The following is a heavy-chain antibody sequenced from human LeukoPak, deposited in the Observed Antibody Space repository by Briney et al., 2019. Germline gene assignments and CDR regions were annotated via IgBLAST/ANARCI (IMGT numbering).Heavy chain of an antibody. CDR1: GFTFSSYA. V-gene: IGHV3-23*01. D-gene: IGHD6-6*01. J-gene: IGHJ4*02. CDR2: ISGSGGST. CDR3: AKDIAARFYFDY. Sequence: SGGSLRLSCAASGFTFSSYAMSWVRQAPGRGLEWVSAISGSGGSTYYADSVKGRFTISRDNSKNTLYLQMNSLRAEDTAVYYCAKDIAARFYFDYWGQGTLVTVSS.